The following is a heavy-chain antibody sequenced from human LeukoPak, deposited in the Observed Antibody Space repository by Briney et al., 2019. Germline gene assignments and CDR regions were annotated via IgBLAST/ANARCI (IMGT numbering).Heavy chain of an antibody. Sequence: ASVKVSCKASGYTFTSYGISWVRQAPGQGLEWMGWISAYNGNTNYAQKLQGRVTMTTDTSTSTAYMELRSLRSDDPAVYYCASSGYCSGGSCLREFDYWGQGTLVTVSS. CDR2: ISAYNGNT. CDR1: GYTFTSYG. J-gene: IGHJ4*02. V-gene: IGHV1-18*01. D-gene: IGHD2-15*01. CDR3: ASSGYCSGGSCLREFDY.